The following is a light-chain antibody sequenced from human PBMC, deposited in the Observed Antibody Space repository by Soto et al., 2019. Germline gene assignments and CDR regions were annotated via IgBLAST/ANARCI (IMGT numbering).Light chain of an antibody. J-gene: IGLJ2*01. CDR1: SSDVGGYNY. CDR3: SSYTSSRTGV. CDR2: DVS. V-gene: IGLV2-14*01. Sequence: QSVLTQPASVSGSPGQSITISCTGTSSDVGGYNYVSWYQQHPGKAPKLMIYDVSNRPSGVSNRFSGSKSGNTASLTISGLQAEDEADYYCSSYTSSRTGVFGGGTKVTV.